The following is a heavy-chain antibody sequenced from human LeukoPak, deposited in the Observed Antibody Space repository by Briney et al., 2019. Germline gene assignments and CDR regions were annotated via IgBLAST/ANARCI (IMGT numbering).Heavy chain of an antibody. V-gene: IGHV3-48*04. CDR2: ISCSSSTI. CDR1: GFTFSSYS. Sequence: GGSLRLSCVASGFTFSSYSMSWVRQAPGKGLEWVSYISCSSSTIYYADSLKGRFTMSRDNAKKSLYLQMNSLRAEDTAFYYCARGRPLDYWGQGTLVTVSS. J-gene: IGHJ4*02. CDR3: ARGRPLDY.